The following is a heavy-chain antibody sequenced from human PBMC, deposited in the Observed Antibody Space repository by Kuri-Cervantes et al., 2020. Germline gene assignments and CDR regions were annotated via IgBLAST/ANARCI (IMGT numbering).Heavy chain of an antibody. J-gene: IGHJ6*03. CDR3: ARWGVGGCTDDVYYVAGDDSYYYYYMDV. Sequence: GESLKISCAASGFTFSSYGMHWVRQAPGKGLEWVAVISYDGSNKYYADSVKGRFTISRDNSKNTLYLQMNSLRAEDTAVYFCARWGVGGCTDDVYYVAGDDSYYYYYMDVWGKGTTVTVSS. CDR2: ISYDGSNK. CDR1: GFTFSSYG. D-gene: IGHD2-8*01. V-gene: IGHV3-30*03.